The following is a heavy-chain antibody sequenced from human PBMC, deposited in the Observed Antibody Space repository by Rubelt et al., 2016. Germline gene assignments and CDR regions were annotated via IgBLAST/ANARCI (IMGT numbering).Heavy chain of an antibody. V-gene: IGHV4-59*01. J-gene: IGHJ3*02. Sequence: QVQLQESGPGLVKPSETLSLTCTVSGGSISSYYWSWIRQPPGKGLEWIGYIYYSGSTNYNPSLKSRVTIVVDTSKNQFSRKLGSVAAADTAGYYCARDPGAFGAFDIWGQGTMVTVSS. CDR2: IYYSGST. CDR3: ARDPGAFGAFDI. CDR1: GGSISSYY. D-gene: IGHD2-8*02.